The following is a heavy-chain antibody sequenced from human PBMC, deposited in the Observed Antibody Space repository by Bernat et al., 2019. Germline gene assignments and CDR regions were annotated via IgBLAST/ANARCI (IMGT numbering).Heavy chain of an antibody. J-gene: IGHJ4*02. CDR2: IKEDGSNK. V-gene: IGHV3-7*01. D-gene: IGHD3-3*01. CDR1: GFIFSNAY. CDR3: ARDDDFWSGFDY. Sequence: EVQLVESGGGLIQPGGSLRLSCEASGFIFSNAYMGWVRQAPGKGLEWVANIKEDGSNKYYADSVKGRFTISRDNSKNTLYLQMNSLRAEDTAVYYCARDDDFWSGFDYWGQGTLVTVSS.